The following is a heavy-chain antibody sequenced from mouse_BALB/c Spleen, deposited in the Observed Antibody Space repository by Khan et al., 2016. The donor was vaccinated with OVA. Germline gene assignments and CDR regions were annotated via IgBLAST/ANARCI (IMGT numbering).Heavy chain of an antibody. Sequence: QVQLQQSGAELVRPGVSVKISCKGSGYTFTDFTIHWVKQSHAMSLEWIGVISTYYGDADYNQKFKGKATMTVDKSSNTAYMDLARVKSEDSAIYYCARGGGGNRFLYWGQVTLVTVSA. CDR2: ISTYYGDA. V-gene: IGHV1S137*01. J-gene: IGHJ3*01. CDR3: ARGGGGNRFLY. CDR1: GYTFTDFT.